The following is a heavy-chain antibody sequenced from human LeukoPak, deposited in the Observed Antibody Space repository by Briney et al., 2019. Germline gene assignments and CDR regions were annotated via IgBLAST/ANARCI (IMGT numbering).Heavy chain of an antibody. CDR2: ISYDGSNK. V-gene: IGHV3-30*18. CDR3: AKEEEQWLVLFDY. J-gene: IGHJ4*02. Sequence: GGSLRLSCAASGFTFSSYGMHWVRQAPGKGLEWVAVISYDGSNKYYADSVKGRFTISRDNSKTTLYLQMNSLRAEDTAVYYCAKEEEQWLVLFDYWGQGTLVTVSS. CDR1: GFTFSSYG. D-gene: IGHD6-19*01.